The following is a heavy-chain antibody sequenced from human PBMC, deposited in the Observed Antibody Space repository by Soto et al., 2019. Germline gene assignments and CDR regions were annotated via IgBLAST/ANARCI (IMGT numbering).Heavy chain of an antibody. CDR1: GGTFSSYA. CDR3: AREYLFEDIVPNPHYYYGMDV. D-gene: IGHD2-8*01. CDR2: IIPIFGTA. J-gene: IGHJ6*02. V-gene: IGHV1-69*13. Sequence: SVKVSCKASGGTFSSYAISWVRQAPGQGLEWMGGIIPIFGTANYAQKFQGRVTITADESTSTAYMELSSLRSEDTAVYYCAREYLFEDIVPNPHYYYGMDVWGQGTXVTVSS.